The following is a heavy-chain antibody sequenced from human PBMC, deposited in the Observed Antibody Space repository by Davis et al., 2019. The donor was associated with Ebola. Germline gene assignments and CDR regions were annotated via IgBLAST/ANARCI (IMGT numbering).Heavy chain of an antibody. V-gene: IGHV3-48*01. Sequence: GESPKISCTDSVITFSSYAMTWIRQAPGKGLQWVSYISGSGNTIYYADSVKGRFIISRDNAKNSLSLQMNSLRAEDTAVYYCARAYQYDFWSGYLGHWGQGTLVTVSA. D-gene: IGHD3-3*01. CDR1: VITFSSYA. CDR3: ARAYQYDFWSGYLGH. J-gene: IGHJ4*02. CDR2: ISGSGNTI.